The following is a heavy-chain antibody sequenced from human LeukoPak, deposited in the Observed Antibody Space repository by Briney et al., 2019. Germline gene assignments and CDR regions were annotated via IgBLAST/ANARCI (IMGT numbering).Heavy chain of an antibody. CDR1: GGSISSSSYY. J-gene: IGHJ4*02. Sequence: PSETLSLTCTVSGGSISSSSYYWGWIRQPPGKGLEWIGYIYYSGSTYYNPSLKSRVTISVDTSKNQFSLKLSSVTAADTAVYYCARVRHYDSSGLRRGDYFDYWGQGTLVTVSS. V-gene: IGHV4-31*03. CDR2: IYYSGST. CDR3: ARVRHYDSSGLRRGDYFDY. D-gene: IGHD3-22*01.